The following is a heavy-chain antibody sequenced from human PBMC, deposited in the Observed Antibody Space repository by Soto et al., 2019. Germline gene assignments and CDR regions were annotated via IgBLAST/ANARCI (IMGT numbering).Heavy chain of an antibody. D-gene: IGHD1-26*01. CDR2: ISAYNGNT. J-gene: IGHJ6*02. CDR1: GYTFTSYG. CDR3: ARAAVGATHYYYYYGMDV. Sequence: ASVKVSCKASGYTFTSYGISWVRQAPGQGLEWMGWISAYNGNTNYAQKLQGRVTMTTDTSTSTAYMELRSLRSDDTAVYYCARAAVGATHYYYYYGMDVWGQGTLVTVSS. V-gene: IGHV1-18*01.